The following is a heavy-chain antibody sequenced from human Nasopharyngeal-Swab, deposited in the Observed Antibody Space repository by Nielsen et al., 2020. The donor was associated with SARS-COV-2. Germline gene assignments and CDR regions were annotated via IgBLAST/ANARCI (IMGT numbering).Heavy chain of an antibody. J-gene: IGHJ6*02. CDR3: ATRGEVVVAATGYYYYGMDV. CDR2: INPSGGST. CDR1: GYTFTSYY. Sequence: ASVKVSCKASGYTFTSYYMHWVRQAPGQGLEWMGIINPSGGSTNYAQKFQGRVTMTRDTSISTAYMELSRLRSDDTAVYYCATRGEVVVAATGYYYYGMDVWGQGTTVTVSS. V-gene: IGHV1-2*02. D-gene: IGHD2-15*01.